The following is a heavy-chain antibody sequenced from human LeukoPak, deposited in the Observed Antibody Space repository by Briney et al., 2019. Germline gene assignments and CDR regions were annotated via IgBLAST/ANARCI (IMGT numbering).Heavy chain of an antibody. Sequence: PGGSLRLSCAASGFTFSSYAMSWVRQAPGKGLGWVSAISGSGGSTYYADSVKGRFTISRDNSKNTLYLQMNSLRAEDTAVYYCAKDLLDHNWFDPWGQGTPVTVSS. CDR3: AKDLLDHNWFDP. CDR2: ISGSGGST. V-gene: IGHV3-23*01. CDR1: GFTFSSYA. J-gene: IGHJ5*02.